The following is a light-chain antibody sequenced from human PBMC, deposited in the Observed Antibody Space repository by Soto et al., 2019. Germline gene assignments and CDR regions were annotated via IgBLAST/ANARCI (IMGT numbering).Light chain of an antibody. J-gene: IGKJ4*01. CDR1: QAINNF. CDR3: QHYDELPLT. V-gene: IGKV1-33*01. CDR2: DAS. Sequence: DIQMTQSPSSLSASVGDRVTLTCQASQAINNFLNWVQQKPGKAPQVLIYDASKLETGVPSRFSGSVSVTNFTFTISSLQPEDIATYYCQHYDELPLTFGGGTKVEIK.